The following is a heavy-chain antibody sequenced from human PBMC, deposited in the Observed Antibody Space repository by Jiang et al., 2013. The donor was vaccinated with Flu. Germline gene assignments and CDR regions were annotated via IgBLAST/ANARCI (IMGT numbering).Heavy chain of an antibody. D-gene: IGHD1-26*01. Sequence: QLVESGGGVVQPGGSLRLSCAASGFNFGGYMMHWVRQVPGKGLEWVSLISWDASVTYYADSVKGRFTISRDNSKNSLYLQMNSLKTEDTAFYYCARENSGSFYWGQGTLVTVSS. J-gene: IGHJ4*02. CDR2: ISWDASVT. V-gene: IGHV3-43*01. CDR3: ARENSGSFY. CDR1: GFNFGGYM.